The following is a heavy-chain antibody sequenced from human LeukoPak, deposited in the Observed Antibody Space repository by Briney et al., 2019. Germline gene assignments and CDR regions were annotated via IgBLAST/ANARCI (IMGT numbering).Heavy chain of an antibody. CDR3: ARGDGYSRIDY. J-gene: IGHJ4*02. Sequence: SQTLSLTCTVPGGSMSSGDYYWIWIRQPPGKGLEWIGYIYYSGSAYYSPSLKSRVTISIETSMNQFSLNLSSVTAADTAVYYCARGDGYSRIDYWGQGTLVTVSS. V-gene: IGHV4-30-4*01. D-gene: IGHD5-24*01. CDR1: GGSMSSGDYY. CDR2: IYYSGSA.